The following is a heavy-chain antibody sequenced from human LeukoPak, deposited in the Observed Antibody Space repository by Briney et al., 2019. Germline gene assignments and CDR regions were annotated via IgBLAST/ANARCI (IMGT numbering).Heavy chain of an antibody. J-gene: IGHJ3*02. CDR3: ARDHDYGDYPDAFDI. Sequence: PGGSLRLSCAASGFTFSSYSMNWIRQTPGKGLEWVSSISSSSSYIYYADSVKGRFTISRDNAKNSLYLQMNSLRAEVTAVYYCARDHDYGDYPDAFDIWGQGTMVTVSS. CDR2: ISSSSSYI. V-gene: IGHV3-21*01. CDR1: GFTFSSYS. D-gene: IGHD4-17*01.